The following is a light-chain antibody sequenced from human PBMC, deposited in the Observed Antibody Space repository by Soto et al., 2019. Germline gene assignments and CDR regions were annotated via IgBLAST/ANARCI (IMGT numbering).Light chain of an antibody. CDR2: DAS. CDR1: QSVRNN. J-gene: IGKJ3*01. V-gene: IGKV3-15*01. Sequence: EIVMTQSTATLSVSPGEGATLSCRASQSVRNNWLAWYQQKSDQAPRLLIYDASTCATGIPARFSGRGSGTEFTLAISSPQSEDLAVYFCQQYSGWPLTFGPGTKVDI. CDR3: QQYSGWPLT.